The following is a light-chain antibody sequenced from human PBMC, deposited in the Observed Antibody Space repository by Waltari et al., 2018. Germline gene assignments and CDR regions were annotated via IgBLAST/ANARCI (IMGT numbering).Light chain of an antibody. J-gene: IGLJ2*01. CDR3: QSYDSDEGVV. Sequence: NSLLTQPHSVSESPGKTVTISCTCTSDSIASNYVQWYQQRPGSAPTPVIFEDNQRPSGVPDRFAASTDTSSNAASLTISGLKPEDEALYYCQSYDSDEGVVFGGGTKLTVL. V-gene: IGLV6-57*02. CDR2: EDN. CDR1: SDSIASNY.